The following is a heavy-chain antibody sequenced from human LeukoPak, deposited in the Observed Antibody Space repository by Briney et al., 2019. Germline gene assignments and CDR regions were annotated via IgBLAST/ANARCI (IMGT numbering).Heavy chain of an antibody. D-gene: IGHD6-19*01. V-gene: IGHV6-1*01. CDR1: GDSVSSNSAA. CDR3: ARGKYSSGWYYLDY. J-gene: IGHJ4*02. CDR2: TYYRSKWHN. Sequence: SQTLSLTCAISGDSVSSNSAAWNWIRQSPSRGLEWLGRTYYRSKWHNDYAVSVKSRITINPDTSKSQFSLQLNSVTPEDTAVYYCARGKYSSGWYYLDYWGRGTLVTVSS.